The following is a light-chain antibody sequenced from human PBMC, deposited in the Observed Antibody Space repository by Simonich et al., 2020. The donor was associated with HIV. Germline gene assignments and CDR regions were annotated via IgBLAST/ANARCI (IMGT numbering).Light chain of an antibody. CDR3: QAWDSSTV. Sequence: QSVLTQPPSVSGAPGQRVTISCTGSSSNIGADYDVPWYQQLPGTAPKPLIYGINNRPSGVPDRFSGSKSGTSASLAITGLQADDEADYYCQAWDSSTVFGGGTKLTVL. V-gene: IGLV1-40*01. CDR1: SSNIGADYD. J-gene: IGLJ3*02. CDR2: GIN.